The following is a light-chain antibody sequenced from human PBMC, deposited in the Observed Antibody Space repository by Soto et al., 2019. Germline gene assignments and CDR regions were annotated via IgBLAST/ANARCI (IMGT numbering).Light chain of an antibody. Sequence: DIQMTQFPSTLSASVGDRVTITCRASQTTNTWLAWYQQKPGTAPKLLIYDASSLEGGVPSRFSASGSGIEFTLTISSLQPDDLATYYCQQYISYPYTFGQGTKVEIK. CDR2: DAS. CDR1: QTTNTW. V-gene: IGKV1-5*01. CDR3: QQYISYPYT. J-gene: IGKJ2*01.